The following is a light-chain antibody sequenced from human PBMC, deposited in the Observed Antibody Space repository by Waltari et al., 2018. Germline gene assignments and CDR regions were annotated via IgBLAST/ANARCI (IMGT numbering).Light chain of an antibody. CDR1: QSVNNR. CDR3: QYRGHWPPGAT. V-gene: IGKV3-11*01. J-gene: IGKJ3*01. CDR2: DAS. Sequence: EIVLTQSPATLSLSPGERATLSCRASQSVNNRLARYPQKPGQAPRLLIHDASKRATGIPARFSGSGSGTDFTLTISSLEPEDFAVYYCQYRGHWPPGATFGPGTKVEIK.